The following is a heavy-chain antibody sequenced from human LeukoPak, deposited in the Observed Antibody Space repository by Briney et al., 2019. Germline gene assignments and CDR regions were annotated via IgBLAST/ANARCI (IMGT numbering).Heavy chain of an antibody. D-gene: IGHD3-16*01. V-gene: IGHV4-38-2*02. CDR3: ARLYANYYMDV. CDR1: GGSISSYY. Sequence: PSETLSLTCTVSGGSISSYYWGWIRQPPGKGLEWIGSIYHSGSTYYNPSLKSRVTISVDTSKNQFSLKLSSVTAADTAVYYCARLYANYYMDVWGKGTTVTVSS. J-gene: IGHJ6*03. CDR2: IYHSGST.